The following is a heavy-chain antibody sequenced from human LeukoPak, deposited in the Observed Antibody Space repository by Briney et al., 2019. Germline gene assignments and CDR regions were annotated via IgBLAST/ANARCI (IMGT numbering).Heavy chain of an antibody. Sequence: GGSLRLSCAASGFTFDDYAMHWVRQAPGKGLEWVTGISWNSGSIGYADSVKGRFTISRDNAKNSLYPQMNSLRAEDTALYYCAKDGGWELEDNWFDPWGQGTLVTVSS. D-gene: IGHD1-26*01. CDR2: ISWNSGSI. J-gene: IGHJ5*02. V-gene: IGHV3-9*01. CDR1: GFTFDDYA. CDR3: AKDGGWELEDNWFDP.